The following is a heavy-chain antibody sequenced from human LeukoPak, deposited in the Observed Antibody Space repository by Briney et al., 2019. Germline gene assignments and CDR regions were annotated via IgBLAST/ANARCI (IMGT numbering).Heavy chain of an antibody. D-gene: IGHD2/OR15-2a*01. CDR1: GFTVSDNY. CDR2: IYGGST. Sequence: GSLRLSCAASGFTVSDNYMTWVRQAPGKGLEWVSIIYGGSTYYADSVKGRFTISRDNSKNTVYLQMNSLRAEDTAVYYCARDFEGVHRTTNSYTYYYYMDVWDKGTTVIVSS. CDR3: ARDFEGVHRTTNSYTYYYYMDV. J-gene: IGHJ6*03. V-gene: IGHV3-53*01.